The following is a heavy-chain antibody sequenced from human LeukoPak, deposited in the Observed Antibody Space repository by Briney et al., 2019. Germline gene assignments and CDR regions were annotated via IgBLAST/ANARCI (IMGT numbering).Heavy chain of an antibody. D-gene: IGHD3-3*01. J-gene: IGHJ4*02. Sequence: GGSLRLSCAASGFTFNRHYMHWVRQAPGKGLEWVAVISEDGSNMYYAGSVTGRFTASRDNFKNTLDLQMDTLRTEDTAVYYCARDVSGSWSTDYWGQGTLVTVSS. V-gene: IGHV3-30*03. CDR3: ARDVSGSWSTDY. CDR1: GFTFNRHY. CDR2: ISEDGSNM.